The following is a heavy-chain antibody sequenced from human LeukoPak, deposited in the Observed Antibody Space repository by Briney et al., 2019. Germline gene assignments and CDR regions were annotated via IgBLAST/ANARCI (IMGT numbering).Heavy chain of an antibody. CDR2: IYYSGST. CDR1: GGSISSSSYY. D-gene: IGHD5-18*01. V-gene: IGHV4-39*01. J-gene: IGHJ4*02. Sequence: SETLSLTCIVSGGSISSSSYYWGWIRQPPGKGLEWIGSIYYSGSTYYNPSLKSRVTISVDTSKNQFSLKLSSVTAADTAVYYCARLWIQLWPFDYWGQGTLVTVSS. CDR3: ARLWIQLWPFDY.